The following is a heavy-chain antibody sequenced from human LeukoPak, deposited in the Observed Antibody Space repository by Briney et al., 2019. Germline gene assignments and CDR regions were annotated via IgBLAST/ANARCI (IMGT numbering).Heavy chain of an antibody. D-gene: IGHD3-22*01. V-gene: IGHV4-34*01. CDR1: GVSFSGYY. Sequence: SETLSLTCAVYGVSFSGYYWSWIRQPPGKGLEWIGEINHSGSTNYNPSLKSRVTISVDTSKNQFSLKLSSVTAADTAVYCCASLYYYDSSGLKNWGQGTLVTVSS. CDR3: ASLYYYDSSGLKN. CDR2: INHSGST. J-gene: IGHJ4*02.